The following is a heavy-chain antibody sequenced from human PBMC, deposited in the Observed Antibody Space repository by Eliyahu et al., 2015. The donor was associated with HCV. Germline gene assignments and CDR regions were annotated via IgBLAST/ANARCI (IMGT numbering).Heavy chain of an antibody. CDR3: ARGITYYYDSSGYYFQY. CDR2: IKQDGSEK. Sequence: GFTFSNYWMSWVRQAPGKGLEWVANIKQDGSEKYYLDSVKGRFTVSRDNAKNSLYLEMNRLRSEDTAVYYCARGITYYYDSSGYYFQYWGQGTLVAVSS. CDR1: GFTFSNYW. D-gene: IGHD3-22*01. J-gene: IGHJ1*01. V-gene: IGHV3-7*01.